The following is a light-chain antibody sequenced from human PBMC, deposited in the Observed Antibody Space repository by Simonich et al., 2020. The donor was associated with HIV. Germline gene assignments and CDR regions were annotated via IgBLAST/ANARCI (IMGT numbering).Light chain of an antibody. CDR1: SCIIASNY. CDR2: DDN. CDR3: QSYDNSNLV. V-gene: IGLV6-57*03. J-gene: IGLJ3*02. Sequence: NFMLTQPHSVSESPEKTVTISCTHSSCIIASNYVQWYQQFPGSAPTTVFYDDNLRPAGDQDRFSGSIDSSYNSASLTISGLKTEDEADYYCQSYDNSNLVFGGGTKLTVL.